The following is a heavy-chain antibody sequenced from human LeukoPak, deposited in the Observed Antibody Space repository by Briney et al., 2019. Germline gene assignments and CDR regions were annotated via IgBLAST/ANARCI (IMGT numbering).Heavy chain of an antibody. D-gene: IGHD1-26*01. V-gene: IGHV4-59*01. CDR2: IYYSGST. CDR3: ARGGSYGGSYDGAFDI. Sequence: SETLSLTCTVSGGSISSYYWSWIRQPPGKGLEWIGYIYYSGSTNYYPSLKSRVTISVDTSKNQFSLKLSSVTAADTAVYYCARGGSYGGSYDGAFDIWGQGTMVTVSS. CDR1: GGSISSYY. J-gene: IGHJ3*02.